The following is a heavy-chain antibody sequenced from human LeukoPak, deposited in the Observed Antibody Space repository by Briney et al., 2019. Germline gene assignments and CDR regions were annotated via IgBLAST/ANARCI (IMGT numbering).Heavy chain of an antibody. CDR2: ISNSGST. Sequence: GSLRLSCTVSGFTVSSNSMSWIRQPPGKGLEWIGSISNSGSTYYNPSLKSRVIISVDTSNNQFSLKLTSVTAADTAVYYCARRITGTTSDSFDYWGQGTQVTVSS. D-gene: IGHD1-20*01. J-gene: IGHJ4*02. CDR1: GFTVSSNS. CDR3: ARRITGTTSDSFDY. V-gene: IGHV4-59*05.